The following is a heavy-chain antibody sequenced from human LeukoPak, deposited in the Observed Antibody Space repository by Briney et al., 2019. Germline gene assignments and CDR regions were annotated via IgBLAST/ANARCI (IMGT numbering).Heavy chain of an antibody. CDR1: GGSISSSSYY. CDR2: IYYSGST. D-gene: IGHD1-26*01. J-gene: IGHJ4*02. CDR3: ARHRRIAGVTCDYFDY. Sequence: SETLSLTCTVSGGSISSSSYYWGWIRQPPGKGLEWIGSIYYSGSTYYNPSLKSRVTISVDTSKNQFSLKLSSVTAADTALYYCARHRRIAGVTCDYFDYWGQGTLVTVSS. V-gene: IGHV4-39*01.